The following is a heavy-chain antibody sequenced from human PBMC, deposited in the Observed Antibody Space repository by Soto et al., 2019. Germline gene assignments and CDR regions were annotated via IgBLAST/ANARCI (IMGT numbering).Heavy chain of an antibody. Sequence: SETLSLTCAVYGGSFRGYYWSWIRQPPGKGLEWIGEINHSGSTNYNPSLKSRVTISVDTSKNQFSLKLSSVTAADTAVYYCVRLFASVSYFDYWGQGTLVTVSS. V-gene: IGHV4-34*01. D-gene: IGHD3-10*01. CDR1: GGSFRGYY. J-gene: IGHJ4*02. CDR2: INHSGST. CDR3: VRLFASVSYFDY.